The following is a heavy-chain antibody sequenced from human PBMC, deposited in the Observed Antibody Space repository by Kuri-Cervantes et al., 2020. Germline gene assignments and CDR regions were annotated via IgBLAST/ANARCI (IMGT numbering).Heavy chain of an antibody. Sequence: GESLKISCAASGFTFSDYYMNWVRQAPGKGLEWVSFISSSSSHIYYADSVKGRFNISRDNAKNSLYLQINSLRAEDTAVYYCAREPYGTGTYRTWFDPWGQGTLVTVSS. D-gene: IGHD3-10*01. J-gene: IGHJ5*02. CDR2: ISSSSSHI. CDR3: AREPYGTGTYRTWFDP. V-gene: IGHV3-21*03. CDR1: GFTFSDYY.